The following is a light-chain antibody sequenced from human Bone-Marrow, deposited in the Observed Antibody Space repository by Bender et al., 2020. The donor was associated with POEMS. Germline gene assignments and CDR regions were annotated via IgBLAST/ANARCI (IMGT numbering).Light chain of an antibody. CDR1: SSDVGSYNR. CDR3: SSYTSSSTLV. Sequence: QSALTQPPSVSGSPGQSVTISCTGTSSDVGSYNRVSWYQRPPGTAPKLMIYEVINRPSGVPDRFSGSKSGNTASLTISGLQAEDEADYYCSSYTSSSTLVFGGGTKLTVL. CDR2: EVI. J-gene: IGLJ2*01. V-gene: IGLV2-18*02.